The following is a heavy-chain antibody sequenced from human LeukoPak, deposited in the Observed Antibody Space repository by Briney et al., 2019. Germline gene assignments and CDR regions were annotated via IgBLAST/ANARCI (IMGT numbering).Heavy chain of an antibody. D-gene: IGHD3-22*01. V-gene: IGHV4-39*07. Sequence: SETLSLTCTVSGGSISSSSYYWGWIRQPPGKGLEWIGSIYYSGSTYYNPSLKSRVTISVDTSKNQFSLKLSSVTAADTAVYYCARGLHFDYDSSGGFDCWGLGTLVTVSS. J-gene: IGHJ4*02. CDR3: ARGLHFDYDSSGGFDC. CDR1: GGSISSSSYY. CDR2: IYYSGST.